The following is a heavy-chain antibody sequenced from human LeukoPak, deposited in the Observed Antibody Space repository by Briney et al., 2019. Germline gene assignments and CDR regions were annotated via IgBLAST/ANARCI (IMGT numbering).Heavy chain of an antibody. CDR3: AKDQHGDYFDY. J-gene: IGHJ4*02. CDR1: GFTFSNYN. CDR2: IYSGGST. V-gene: IGHV3-66*01. D-gene: IGHD4-17*01. Sequence: GGSLRLSCAASGFTFSNYNMNWVRQAPGKGLEWVSVIYSGGSTYYADSVKGRFTISRDNSKNTLYLQMNSLRAEDTAVYYCAKDQHGDYFDYWGQGTLVTVSS.